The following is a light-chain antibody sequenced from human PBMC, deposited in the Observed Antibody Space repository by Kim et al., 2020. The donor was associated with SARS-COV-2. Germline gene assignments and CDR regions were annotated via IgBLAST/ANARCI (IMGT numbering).Light chain of an antibody. V-gene: IGKV3-15*01. Sequence: STGESATLSGRASQSVSSHLAWYQQKPGQAPRLLIYNASTRATGIPARFSGSGSGTEFTLTIISLQSEDSAIYYCQQYNNWPPLTFGGGTKVDIK. J-gene: IGKJ4*01. CDR3: QQYNNWPPLT. CDR1: QSVSSH. CDR2: NAS.